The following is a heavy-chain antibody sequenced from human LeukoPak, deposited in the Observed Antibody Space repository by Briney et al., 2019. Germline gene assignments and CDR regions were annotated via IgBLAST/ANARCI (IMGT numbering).Heavy chain of an antibody. J-gene: IGHJ4*02. CDR1: VFTFSSYS. D-gene: IGHD3-22*01. Sequence: GGCLRLSCAASVFTFSSYSMNWVRPAPGKGLEWVSSISSSSSYIYYADSVKGRFTISRDNAKNSLYLQMNSLRAEDTAVYYCAREDSSGYYYSDYWGQGTLVTVSS. CDR3: AREDSSGYYYSDY. CDR2: ISSSSSYI. V-gene: IGHV3-21*01.